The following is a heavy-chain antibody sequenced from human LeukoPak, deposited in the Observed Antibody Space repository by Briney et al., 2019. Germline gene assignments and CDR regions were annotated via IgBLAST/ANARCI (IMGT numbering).Heavy chain of an antibody. V-gene: IGHV4-59*12. CDR3: ARDSNGYSYGYYHYYYYMDV. J-gene: IGHJ6*03. D-gene: IGHD5-18*01. CDR2: IYHSGST. Sequence: SETLSLTCTVSGGSISSYYWSWIRQPPGKGLEWIGHIYHSGSTYYNPSLKSRATISVDTSKNQFSLELSSVTAADTAVYYCARDSNGYSYGYYHYYYYMDVWGKGATVTVSS. CDR1: GGSISSYY.